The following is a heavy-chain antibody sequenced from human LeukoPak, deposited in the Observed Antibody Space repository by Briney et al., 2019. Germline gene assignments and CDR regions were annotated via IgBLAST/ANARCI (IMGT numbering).Heavy chain of an antibody. Sequence: ASVKVSCKASGYTFTSYYMHWVRQAPGQGLEGMGIMNPSGGSTSYAQKFQGRVTMTRDMSTSTVYTELSSLRSEDTAVYYCASSQYYYDRPPPTAVWGKARTVTVPS. V-gene: IGHV1-46*01. CDR1: GYTFTSYY. J-gene: IGHJ6*04. CDR2: MNPSGGST. CDR3: ASSQYYYDRPPPTAV. D-gene: IGHD3-22*01.